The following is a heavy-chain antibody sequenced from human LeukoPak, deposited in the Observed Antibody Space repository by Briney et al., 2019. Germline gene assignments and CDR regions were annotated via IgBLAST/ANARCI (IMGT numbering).Heavy chain of an antibody. D-gene: IGHD5-24*01. CDR1: GGSISSGSYY. CDR2: IYTSGST. V-gene: IGHV4-61*02. CDR3: ARVEMATITEYYYYMDV. Sequence: SQTLSLTCTVSGGSISSGSYYWSWIRQPAGKGLEWTGRIYTSGSTNYNPSLKSRVTISVDTSKNQFSLKLSSVTAADTAVYYCARVEMATITEYYYYMDVWGKGTTVTVSS. J-gene: IGHJ6*03.